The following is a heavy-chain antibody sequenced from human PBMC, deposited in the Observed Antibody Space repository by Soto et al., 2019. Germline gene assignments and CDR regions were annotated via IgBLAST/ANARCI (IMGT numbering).Heavy chain of an antibody. CDR2: INPSGGST. CDR3: ARTKYSSSAYYYYYMDV. Sequence: ASVKVSCKASGYTFTSYYMHWVRQAPGQGLEWMGIINPSGGSTSYAQKFQGRVTMTRDTSTSTVYMELSSLRSEDTAVYFCARTKYSSSAYYYYYMDVWGKGTTVTVSS. D-gene: IGHD6-6*01. J-gene: IGHJ6*03. V-gene: IGHV1-46*01. CDR1: GYTFTSYY.